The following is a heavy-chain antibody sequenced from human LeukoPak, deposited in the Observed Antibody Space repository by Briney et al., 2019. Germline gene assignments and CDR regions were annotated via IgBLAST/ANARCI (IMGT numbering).Heavy chain of an antibody. CDR3: AKGTSPFDY. V-gene: IGHV3-23*01. CDR1: GFRFRSYA. Sequence: GGSLRLSCAASGFRFRSYAMSWVPEGLGKGLEWVSLISGSGGSTYYADSVKGRFTLSRENSKNTLYLQKNSLRASDTAVYFCAKGTSPFDYWGLGTLVTVSS. J-gene: IGHJ4*02. CDR2: ISGSGGST.